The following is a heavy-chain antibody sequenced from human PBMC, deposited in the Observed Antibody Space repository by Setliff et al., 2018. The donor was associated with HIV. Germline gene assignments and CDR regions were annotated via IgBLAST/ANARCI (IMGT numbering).Heavy chain of an antibody. CDR2: VYYSGST. D-gene: IGHD3-22*01. CDR3: ARGNYDTSDYYTNFYYYYMDV. CDR1: GGFISSNNW. V-gene: IGHV4-4*02. J-gene: IGHJ6*03. Sequence: SETLSLTCDVSGGFISSNNWWGWLRQPPGKGLEWIGYVYYSGSTSYSPSLRGRVTMSVDPSKNQFSLKLNSVTAADTAIYYCARGNYDTSDYYTNFYYYYMDVWGKGTAVTVSS.